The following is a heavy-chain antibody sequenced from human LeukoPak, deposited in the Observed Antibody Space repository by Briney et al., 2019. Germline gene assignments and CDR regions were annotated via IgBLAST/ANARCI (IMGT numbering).Heavy chain of an antibody. CDR2: ISGSGGST. CDR3: AKRWDDILSGFDY. CDR1: GFTFSSYD. D-gene: IGHD3-9*01. J-gene: IGHJ4*02. V-gene: IGHV3-23*01. Sequence: AGGSLRLSCAASGFTFSSYDMNWVRQAPGKGLEWVSAISGSGGSTYYADSVKGRFTISRDNSKNTLYLQMNSLRAEDTALYYCAKRWDDILSGFDYWGQGTLVTVSS.